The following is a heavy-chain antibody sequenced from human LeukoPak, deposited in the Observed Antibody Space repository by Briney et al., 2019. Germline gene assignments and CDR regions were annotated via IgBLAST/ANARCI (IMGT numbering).Heavy chain of an antibody. CDR3: ARHFDGPHPEGNSRRKWFDP. D-gene: IGHD4-23*01. Sequence: SATLSLTCTVSGRSISSYYWSWIRQPAGEGLEWIGRIYTSWSTNFNPSLKSPVTIAMDTSKNQLSLKLSSVTAADTAVFYCARHFDGPHPEGNSRRKWFDPWGQGTLATVSS. CDR2: IYTSWST. J-gene: IGHJ5*02. CDR1: GRSISSYY. V-gene: IGHV4-4*07.